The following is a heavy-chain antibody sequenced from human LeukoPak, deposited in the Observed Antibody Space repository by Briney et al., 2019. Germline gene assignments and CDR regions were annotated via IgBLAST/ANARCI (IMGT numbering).Heavy chain of an antibody. CDR2: ISYDGSNK. D-gene: IGHD6-13*01. J-gene: IGHJ4*02. CDR1: GFTFSSYA. CDR3: TRFATGTLF. Sequence: GRSLRLSCAASGFTFSSYAMHWVRQAPGKGLEWVAVISYDGSNKYYADSVKGRFTISRDNSKNTLYLQMNSLRAEDTAVYHCTRFATGTLFWGQGTLVTVPS. V-gene: IGHV3-30-3*01.